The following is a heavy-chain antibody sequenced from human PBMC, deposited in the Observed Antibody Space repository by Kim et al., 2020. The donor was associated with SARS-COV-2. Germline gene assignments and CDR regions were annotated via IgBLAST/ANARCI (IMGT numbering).Heavy chain of an antibody. D-gene: IGHD2-15*01. Sequence: GGSLRLSCAASGFTFSSYAMSWVRQAPGKGLEWVSAISGRGGSTYYADSVKGRFTISRDNSKNTLYLQMNSLRAEDTAVYYCAKDRRVAETNWFDPWGQGTLVTVSS. CDR3: AKDRRVAETNWFDP. V-gene: IGHV3-23*01. CDR2: ISGRGGST. CDR1: GFTFSSYA. J-gene: IGHJ5*02.